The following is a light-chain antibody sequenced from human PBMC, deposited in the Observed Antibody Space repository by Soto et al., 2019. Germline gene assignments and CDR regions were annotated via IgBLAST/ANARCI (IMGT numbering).Light chain of an antibody. J-gene: IGLJ2*01. CDR2: SNN. CDR3: AAWDDSLSVV. Sequence: QSVLTQPPSASGTPGQRVTISCSGSSSNIGSNYVYWYQQLPGTAPKLLIYSNNQRPSGVPDRFSGSKSGTSASLAISGLRCEDEADYYCAAWDDSLSVVFGGGTQLTVL. V-gene: IGLV1-47*02. CDR1: SSNIGSNY.